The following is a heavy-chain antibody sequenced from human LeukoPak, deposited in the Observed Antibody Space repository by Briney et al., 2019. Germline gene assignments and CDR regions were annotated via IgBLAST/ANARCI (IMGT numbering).Heavy chain of an antibody. CDR2: ISSSGSTI. J-gene: IGHJ6*03. CDR3: ARDPQRLSPYYYYMDV. D-gene: IGHD5-12*01. Sequence: GGSLRLSGAASGFTFSDYYMSWIRQAPGKGLEWVSYISSSGSTIYYADSVKGRFTIFRANAKNSLYLQMNSLRAEDTAVYYCARDPQRLSPYYYYMDVWGKGTTVTVSS. CDR1: GFTFSDYY. V-gene: IGHV3-11*04.